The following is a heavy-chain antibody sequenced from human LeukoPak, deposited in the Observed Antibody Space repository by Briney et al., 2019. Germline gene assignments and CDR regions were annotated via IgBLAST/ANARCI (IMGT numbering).Heavy chain of an antibody. CDR3: TTDVRPNWGSDFDY. Sequence: GGSLRLSCAASGFTFSSYWMHWVRQAPGKGLVWVSRINSDGSSTSYADSVKGRFTISRDNAKNTLYLQMNSLKTEDTAVYYCTTDVRPNWGSDFDYWGQGTLVTVSS. CDR2: INSDGSST. D-gene: IGHD7-27*01. CDR1: GFTFSSYW. J-gene: IGHJ4*02. V-gene: IGHV3-74*01.